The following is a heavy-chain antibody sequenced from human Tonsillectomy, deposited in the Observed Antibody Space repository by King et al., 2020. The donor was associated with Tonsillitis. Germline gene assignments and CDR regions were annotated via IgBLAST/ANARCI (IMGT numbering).Heavy chain of an antibody. CDR3: ARGGFSYGPNAFDI. Sequence: VQLQESGPGLVKPSETLSLTCTVSGGSVSGFYWSWIRQPPGKGLEWIGFIHFGGSTNYNPSLKSRVTLSIDSSKNQFSLKLTSVTSADTAVYYCARGGFSYGPNAFDIWGPGTLVTVSS. D-gene: IGHD5-18*01. V-gene: IGHV4-59*02. CDR2: IHFGGST. CDR1: GGSVSGFY. J-gene: IGHJ3*02.